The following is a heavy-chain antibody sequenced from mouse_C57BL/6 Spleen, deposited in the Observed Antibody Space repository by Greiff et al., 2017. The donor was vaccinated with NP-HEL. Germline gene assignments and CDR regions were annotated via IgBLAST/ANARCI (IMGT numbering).Heavy chain of an antibody. CDR1: GYTFTSYW. J-gene: IGHJ4*01. V-gene: IGHV1-64*01. Sequence: VQLQQPGAELVKPGASVKLSCKASGYTFTSYWMHWVKQRPGQGLEWIGMIHPNSGSTNYNEKFKSKATLTVDKSSSTAYMQLSSLTSEDSAVYYCAREDGRYAMDYWGQGTSVTVSS. D-gene: IGHD2-3*01. CDR2: IHPNSGST. CDR3: AREDGRYAMDY.